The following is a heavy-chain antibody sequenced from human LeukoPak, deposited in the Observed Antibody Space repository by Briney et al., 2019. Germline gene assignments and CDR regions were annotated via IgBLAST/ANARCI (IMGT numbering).Heavy chain of an antibody. V-gene: IGHV3-30*02. Sequence: GGSLRLSCAASGFTFSSYGMHWVRQAPGKGLEWVAFIRYDGSNKYYADSVKGRFTISRDNSKNTLYLQMNSLRAEDTAVYYCAKDRNSGSYRPYYFDYWGQGTLVTVSS. CDR1: GFTFSSYG. CDR3: AKDRNSGSYRPYYFDY. J-gene: IGHJ4*02. CDR2: IRYDGSNK. D-gene: IGHD1-26*01.